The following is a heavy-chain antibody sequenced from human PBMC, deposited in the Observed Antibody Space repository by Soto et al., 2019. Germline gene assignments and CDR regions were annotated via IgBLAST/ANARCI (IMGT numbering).Heavy chain of an antibody. Sequence: EVQLVESGGGLVQPGGSLRLSCAASGFTFSSYWMSWVRQAPGKGLEWVANIKQDGSEKYYVDSVKGRFTISRDNAKNSLYLQMNSLRAEDTAVYYCARASGYSYGDLDYWCQGTLVTVSS. D-gene: IGHD5-18*01. V-gene: IGHV3-7*01. J-gene: IGHJ4*02. CDR3: ARASGYSYGDLDY. CDR1: GFTFSSYW. CDR2: IKQDGSEK.